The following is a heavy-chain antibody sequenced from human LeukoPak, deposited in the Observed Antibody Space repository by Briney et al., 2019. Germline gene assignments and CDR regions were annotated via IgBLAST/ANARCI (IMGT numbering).Heavy chain of an antibody. CDR2: IYYSGST. J-gene: IGHJ4*02. V-gene: IGHV4-39*01. Sequence: SETLSLTCTVSGGSIGSSSYYWGWIRQPPGKGLEWIGSIYYSGSTYYKPSLKSRVTISVDTSKNQFSLKLSSVTAADTAVYYCARLGATTPFDYWGQGTLVTVSS. CDR1: GGSIGSSSYY. CDR3: ARLGATTPFDY. D-gene: IGHD1-26*01.